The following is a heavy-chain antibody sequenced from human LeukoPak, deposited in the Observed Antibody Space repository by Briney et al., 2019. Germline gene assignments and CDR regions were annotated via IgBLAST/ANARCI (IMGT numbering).Heavy chain of an antibody. CDR1: GFTFSNYA. J-gene: IGHJ4*02. D-gene: IGHD5-12*01. Sequence: PGGSLRLSCEASGFTFSNYAMSWVRQAPGKGLEWVSGISASGGTIYYADSVKGRFTISRDNSKNTLYLRMHSLRVEHTAVYYCAKGIYSGYEYYFDFWGQGTLGTVSS. CDR2: ISASGGTI. V-gene: IGHV3-23*01. CDR3: AKGIYSGYEYYFDF.